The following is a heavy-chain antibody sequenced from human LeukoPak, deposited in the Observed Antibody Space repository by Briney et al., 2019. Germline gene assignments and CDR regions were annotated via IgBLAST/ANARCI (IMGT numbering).Heavy chain of an antibody. CDR1: GFSLSTSGVG. D-gene: IGHD3-16*02. Sequence: SGPTLVKPTQTLTLTCTFSGFSLSTSGVGVGWIRQPPGKALEWLALIYWDDDKRYSPSLKNRLTITKDTSENQVFLTMTNMDPVDTATYYCARYLFGDFMFDYWGQGSLVTVSS. CDR3: ARYLFGDFMFDY. CDR2: IYWDDDK. J-gene: IGHJ4*02. V-gene: IGHV2-5*02.